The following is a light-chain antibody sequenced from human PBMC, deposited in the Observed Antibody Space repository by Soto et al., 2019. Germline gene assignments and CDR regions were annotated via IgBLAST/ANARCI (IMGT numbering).Light chain of an antibody. Sequence: QSALAQPPSVSAAPGQKVTISCSGSSSNIGNNYVSWYQQLPGTAPKLLIYDNNKRPSGIPGRFSGSKSGTSATLGITGLQTGDEADYYCGTWDSSLSAYVFGTGTKVTVL. J-gene: IGLJ1*01. CDR1: SSNIGNNY. V-gene: IGLV1-51*01. CDR2: DNN. CDR3: GTWDSSLSAYV.